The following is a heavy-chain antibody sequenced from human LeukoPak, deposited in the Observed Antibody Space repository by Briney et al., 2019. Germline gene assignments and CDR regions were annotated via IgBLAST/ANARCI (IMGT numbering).Heavy chain of an antibody. CDR3: ARLLWFGELLRYFDY. V-gene: IGHV4-39*01. CDR2: IYYSGST. CDR1: GGSISSSSYY. J-gene: IGHJ4*02. Sequence: SETLSLTCTVSGGSISSSSYYWGWIRQPPGKGLEWIGSIYYSGSTYYNPSLKSRVTISVDTSTNQFSLKLSSVTAADTAVYYCARLLWFGELLRYFDYWGQGTLVTVSS. D-gene: IGHD3-10*01.